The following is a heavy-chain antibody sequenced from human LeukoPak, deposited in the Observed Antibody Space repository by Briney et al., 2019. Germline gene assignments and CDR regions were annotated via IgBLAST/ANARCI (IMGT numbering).Heavy chain of an antibody. D-gene: IGHD1-26*01. Sequence: ASVKVSCKASGYTFSDYGISWVRQAPGQGLEWMGLISGYNGNTNYAQKLQGRITMTTDTSTRTAYMELRSLKSDDTAVYYCGRSREGLYSGSSLDYWGQGTLVTVSS. CDR2: ISGYNGNT. J-gene: IGHJ4*02. CDR1: GYTFSDYG. CDR3: GRSREGLYSGSSLDY. V-gene: IGHV1-18*01.